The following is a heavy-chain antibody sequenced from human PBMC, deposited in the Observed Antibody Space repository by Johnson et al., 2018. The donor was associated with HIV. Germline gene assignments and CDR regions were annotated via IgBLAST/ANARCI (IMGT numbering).Heavy chain of an antibody. J-gene: IGHJ3*02. V-gene: IGHV3-30*14. D-gene: IGHD6-13*01. CDR2: ISKDGDNE. CDR1: GFTFSSYA. Sequence: QVQLVESGGGVVQPGRSLRLSCAASGFTFSSYAIHWVRQAPGKGLESVAVISKDGDNEYYADSVKGRFTISRDNSKNTRYLQMNSLRAEDTAVYYCARGLDSGSSWFGAFDIWGQGTMVTVSS. CDR3: ARGLDSGSSWFGAFDI.